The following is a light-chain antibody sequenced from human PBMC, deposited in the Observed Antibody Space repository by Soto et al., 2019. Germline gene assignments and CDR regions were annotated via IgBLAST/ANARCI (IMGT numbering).Light chain of an antibody. V-gene: IGKV1-27*01. CDR1: QDISNY. Sequence: DIQMTQSPYSLSASVGDRVTVTCRASQDISNYLAWYQQKPGKVPKLLIYAASTLQSGVPSRFSGSASGTDFTLTISSLQPEDVAAYYCQKYNSAPWTLGQGTKVEI. CDR2: AAS. J-gene: IGKJ1*01. CDR3: QKYNSAPWT.